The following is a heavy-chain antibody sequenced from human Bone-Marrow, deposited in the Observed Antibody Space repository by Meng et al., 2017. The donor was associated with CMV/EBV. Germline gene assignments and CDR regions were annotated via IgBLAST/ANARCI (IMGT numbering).Heavy chain of an antibody. CDR2: IKQDGSEK. CDR3: ARVKLQADAFDI. CDR1: GFTFSSYS. V-gene: IGHV3-7*01. Sequence: GGSLRLSCAASGFTFSSYSMNWVRQAPGKGLEWVANIKQDGSEKYYVDSVKGRFTISRDNAKNSLYLQMNSLRAEDTAVYYCARVKLQADAFDIWGQGTMVTVS. D-gene: IGHD4-23*01. J-gene: IGHJ3*02.